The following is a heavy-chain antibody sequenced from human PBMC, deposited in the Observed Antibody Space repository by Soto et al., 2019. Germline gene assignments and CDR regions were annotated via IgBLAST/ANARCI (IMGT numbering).Heavy chain of an antibody. D-gene: IGHD2-21*02. CDR1: GFTFSSYA. CDR2: ISGSGGST. J-gene: IGHJ6*02. V-gene: IGHV3-23*01. CDR3: ARDLPSGSCGGDCYPYGMDV. Sequence: GGSLRLSCAASGFTFSSYAMSWVRQAPGKGLEWVSAISGSGGSTYYADSVKGRFTISRDNSKNTLYLQMNSLRAEDTAVYYCARDLPSGSCGGDCYPYGMDVWGQGTTVTVSS.